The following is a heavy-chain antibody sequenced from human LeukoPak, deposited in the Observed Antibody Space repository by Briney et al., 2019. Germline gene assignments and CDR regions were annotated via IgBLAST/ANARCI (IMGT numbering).Heavy chain of an antibody. CDR2: IYYSGST. D-gene: IGHD4-17*01. V-gene: IGHV4-59*06. CDR3: ARVPDYGDYWGQFDY. J-gene: IGHJ4*02. CDR1: GGSISSYY. Sequence: PSETLSLTCTVSGGSISSYYWSWIRQHPGKGLEWIGYIYYSGSTYYNPSLKSRVTISVDTSKNQFSLKLSSVTAADTAVYYCARVPDYGDYWGQFDYRGQGTLVTVSS.